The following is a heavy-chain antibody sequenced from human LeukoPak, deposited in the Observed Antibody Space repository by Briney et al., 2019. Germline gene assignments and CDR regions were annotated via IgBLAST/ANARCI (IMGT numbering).Heavy chain of an antibody. CDR2: IYSGGST. V-gene: IGHV3-53*01. CDR1: GFTVSSNY. J-gene: IGHJ3*02. Sequence: GSLRLSCAASGFTVSSNYMSWVRQAPGKGLEWVSIIYSGGSTFYADSVKGRFTISRDNSKNTLYLQMNSLRAEDTAVYYCARDSQTAMVTSWAFDIWGQGTMVTVSS. D-gene: IGHD5-18*01. CDR3: ARDSQTAMVTSWAFDI.